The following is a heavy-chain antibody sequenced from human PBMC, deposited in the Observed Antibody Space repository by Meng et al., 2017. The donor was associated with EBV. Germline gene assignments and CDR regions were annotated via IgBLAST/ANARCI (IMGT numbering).Heavy chain of an antibody. J-gene: IGHJ5*02. V-gene: IGHV2-5*02. D-gene: IGHD6-13*01. Sequence: QIPLKELVLTRVKPQPTLKPTCTFSGFSLSTSGVGVGWIRQPPGKALEWLALIYWDDDKRYSPSLKSRLTITKDTSKNQVVLTMTNMDPVDTATYYCAHRRDEYSSSWYGWFDPWGQGTLVTVSS. CDR1: GFSLSTSGVG. CDR2: IYWDDDK. CDR3: AHRRDEYSSSWYGWFDP.